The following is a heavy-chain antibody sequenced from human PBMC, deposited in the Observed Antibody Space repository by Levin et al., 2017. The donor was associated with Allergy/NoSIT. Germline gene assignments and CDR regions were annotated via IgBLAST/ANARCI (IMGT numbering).Heavy chain of an antibody. J-gene: IGHJ5*02. D-gene: IGHD5-24*01. V-gene: IGHV5-51*01. Sequence: GGSLRLSCKGYGYKFDTYWIGWVRQRPGEGLEWMGLIYPGDSDTKYSPAFQGQVTLSVDKSTNTPYLHWTSLKASDPAVYYCARHGTRWAHWFDPWGQGTLVTVSS. CDR1: GYKFDTYW. CDR2: IYPGDSDT. CDR3: ARHGTRWAHWFDP.